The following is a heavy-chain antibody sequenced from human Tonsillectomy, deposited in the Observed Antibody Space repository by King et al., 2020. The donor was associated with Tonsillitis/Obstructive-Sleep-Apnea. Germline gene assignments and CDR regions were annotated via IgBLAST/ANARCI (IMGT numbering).Heavy chain of an antibody. D-gene: IGHD3-3*01. CDR3: ARDTGAQGFLECFDP. V-gene: IGHV3-30*04. CDR2: ISYDGSNK. J-gene: IGHJ5*02. CDR1: GFTFSSYA. Sequence: VQLVESGGGVVQPGRSLRLSCAASGFTFSSYAMHWVRQAPGKGLEWVAVISYDGSNKYYADSVKGRFTISRDNSKNTLYLQMNSLRAEDTAVYYCARDTGAQGFLECFDPWGQGTLVTVSS.